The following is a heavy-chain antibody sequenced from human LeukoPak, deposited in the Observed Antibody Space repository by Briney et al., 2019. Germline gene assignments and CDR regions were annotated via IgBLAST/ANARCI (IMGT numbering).Heavy chain of an antibody. J-gene: IGHJ2*01. CDR2: IHYTGAT. CDR3: ARGVPGPYYFDL. V-gene: IGHV4-34*01. CDR1: GGTFRGYY. Sequence: ASETLSLTCAVYGGTFRGYYWSWIRQPPGKGLEWIGEIHYTGATNYKPSLKSRVTISGDPSKNQVSLRVYSVTAADTAVYYCARGVPGPYYFDLWGRGTLVTASS. D-gene: IGHD3-10*01.